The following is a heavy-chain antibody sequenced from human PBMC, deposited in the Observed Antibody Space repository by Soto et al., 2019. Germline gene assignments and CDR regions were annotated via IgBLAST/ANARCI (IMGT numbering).Heavy chain of an antibody. J-gene: IGHJ4*02. V-gene: IGHV3-21*01. CDR1: GFTFSIYS. CDR2: ISTSNSYI. Sequence: EVQLVESGGGLVKPGGSLRLSCAASGFTFSIYSMNWVRQAPGKGLEWVSSISTSNSYIYYADSVKGRFTITRDNAKNXXYLQMNSLSAEDTAVYYCARDSWFQGEFAPGMVDYWGQGTLVTVSS. D-gene: IGHD3-16*01. CDR3: ARDSWFQGEFAPGMVDY.